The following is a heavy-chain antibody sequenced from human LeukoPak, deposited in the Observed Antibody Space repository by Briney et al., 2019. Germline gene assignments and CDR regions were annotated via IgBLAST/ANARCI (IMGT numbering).Heavy chain of an antibody. CDR3: ARGSSGWYPTPFDY. CDR2: IYYSGST. J-gene: IGHJ4*02. V-gene: IGHV4-59*01. D-gene: IGHD6-19*01. CDR1: GGSISSYY. Sequence: SETLSLTCTVPGGSISSYYWSSIRQPPGKGLEWSGYIYYSGSTNYNTSLESRVTISADTSKNQFSLKLSSVTAADTAVYYCARGSSGWYPTPFDYWGQGTLVTVSS.